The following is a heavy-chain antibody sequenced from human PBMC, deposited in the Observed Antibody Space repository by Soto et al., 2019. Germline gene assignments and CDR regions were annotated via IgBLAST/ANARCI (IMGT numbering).Heavy chain of an antibody. CDR1: GFTFSSYG. D-gene: IGHD6-13*01. V-gene: IGHV3-30*18. Sequence: PGGSLRLSCAASGFTFSSYGMHWVRQAPGKGLEWVAVISYDGSNKYYADSVKGRFTISRDNSKNTLYLQMNSLRAEDTAVYYCAKDLKGIAAAGLSYYYYGMDVWGQGTTVTVSS. CDR3: AKDLKGIAAAGLSYYYYGMDV. J-gene: IGHJ6*02. CDR2: ISYDGSNK.